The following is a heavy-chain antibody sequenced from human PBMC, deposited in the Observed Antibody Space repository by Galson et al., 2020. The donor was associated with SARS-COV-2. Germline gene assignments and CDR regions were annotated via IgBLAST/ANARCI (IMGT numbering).Heavy chain of an antibody. CDR2: IYYSGST. Sequence: SETLSLTCTVSGGSISSSSYYWGWIRQPPGKGVEWIGSIYYSGSTYYNPSLKSRVTISVDTSKNQFSLKLSSVTAADTAVYYCARHEVGQWLDVIDYWGQGTLVTVSS. CDR1: GGSISSSSYY. J-gene: IGHJ4*02. CDR3: ARHEVGQWLDVIDY. D-gene: IGHD6-19*01. V-gene: IGHV4-39*01.